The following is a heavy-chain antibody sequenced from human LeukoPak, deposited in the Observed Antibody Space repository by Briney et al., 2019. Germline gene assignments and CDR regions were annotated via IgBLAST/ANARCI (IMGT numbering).Heavy chain of an antibody. V-gene: IGHV3-21*01. CDR1: GFTFSSYS. D-gene: IGHD3-3*01. J-gene: IGHJ4*02. CDR3: ARDRSTLLRFLEWSGTPFDY. CDR2: ISSSSSYI. Sequence: GGSLRLSCAASGFTFSSYSMNWVRQAPGKGLEWVSSISSSSSYIYYADSVKGRFTIARDNAKKSLYLQMNSLRAEATAVYYCARDRSTLLRFLEWSGTPFDYWGQGTLVTVSS.